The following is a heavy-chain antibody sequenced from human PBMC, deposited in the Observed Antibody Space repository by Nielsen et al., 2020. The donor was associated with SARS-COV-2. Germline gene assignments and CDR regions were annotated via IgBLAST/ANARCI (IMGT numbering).Heavy chain of an antibody. CDR2: INTNTGNP. J-gene: IGHJ6*02. V-gene: IGHV7-4-1*02. Sequence: ASVKVSCKASGYTFTSYAMNWVRQAPGQGLEWMGWINTNTGNPTYAQGFTGRFVFSLDTSVSTAYLQISSLKAEDTAVYYCARDRSGRDYYYYGMDVWGQGTTVTVSS. CDR1: GYTFTSYA. D-gene: IGHD2-15*01. CDR3: ARDRSGRDYYYYGMDV.